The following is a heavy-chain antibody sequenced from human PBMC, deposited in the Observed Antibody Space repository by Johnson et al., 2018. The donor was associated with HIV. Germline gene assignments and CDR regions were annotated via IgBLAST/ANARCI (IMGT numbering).Heavy chain of an antibody. CDR1: GFTFSSYT. CDR3: ATFSSGI. Sequence: VQLVESGGGLVQPGGSLRLSCVASGFTFSSYTLHWVRQAPGKGLEYVSAISSNGGSTYYANSVKGRFTISRDNSKNTLYLQMGNLRADDMAVYYCATFSSGIWGQGTMVTVSS. D-gene: IGHD3-3*01. CDR2: ISSNGGST. J-gene: IGHJ3*02. V-gene: IGHV3-64*01.